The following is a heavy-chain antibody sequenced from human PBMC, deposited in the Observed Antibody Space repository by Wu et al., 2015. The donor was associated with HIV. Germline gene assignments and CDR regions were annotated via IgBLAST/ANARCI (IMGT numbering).Heavy chain of an antibody. Sequence: QVQLEQSGTEVKKPGASVKVSCKTSNYTFTAYYIHWVRQAPGQGLEWMGWINPKSGGTNYAQNFQGRLTMTRDTSIDTAYMELNSLESDDSAVYFCAREDRRLMTTLDYWGQGTLVTVSS. D-gene: IGHD4-11*01. CDR2: INPKSGGT. CDR1: NYTFTAYY. CDR3: AREDRRLMTTLDY. V-gene: IGHV1-2*02. J-gene: IGHJ4*02.